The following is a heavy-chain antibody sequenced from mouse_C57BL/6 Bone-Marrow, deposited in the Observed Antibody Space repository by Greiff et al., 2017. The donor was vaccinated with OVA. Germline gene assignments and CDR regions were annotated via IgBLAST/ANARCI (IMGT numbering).Heavy chain of an antibody. CDR2: ISDGGSYT. Sequence: DVHLVESGGGLVKPGGSLKLSCAASGFTFSSYAMSWVRQTPEKRLEWVATISDGGSYTYYPDNVKGRFTISRDNAKNNLYLQMSHLKSEDTAMYYCARNYGNFDYWGQGTTLTVSS. J-gene: IGHJ2*01. CDR1: GFTFSSYA. V-gene: IGHV5-4*01. D-gene: IGHD2-1*01. CDR3: ARNYGNFDY.